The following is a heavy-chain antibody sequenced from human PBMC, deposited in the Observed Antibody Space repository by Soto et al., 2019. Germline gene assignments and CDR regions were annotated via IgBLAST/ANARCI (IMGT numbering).Heavy chain of an antibody. Sequence: EVQLVESGGGQVKPGGSLRLSCAASGFTFSDYSMSWVRQAPGKGLEWVSSIRSRSSYIYYADSVKGRFTISRDNAKNSLYLQMNSLRAEDTAVYYCARRHSSSWGFDPWGQGTLVTVSS. CDR2: IRSRSSYI. J-gene: IGHJ5*02. D-gene: IGHD6-13*01. V-gene: IGHV3-21*01. CDR1: GFTFSDYS. CDR3: ARRHSSSWGFDP.